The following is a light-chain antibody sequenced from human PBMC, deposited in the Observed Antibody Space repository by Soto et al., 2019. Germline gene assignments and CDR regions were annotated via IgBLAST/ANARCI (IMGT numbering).Light chain of an antibody. J-gene: IGKJ4*01. CDR2: ATS. V-gene: IGKV1-5*01. Sequence: DIQMTQSPSTLSASVGDRFTMTCRFSQSISSWLAWYQQKPGKAPKLLIYATSTLQSGVPSRFSGSGSGTEFTLTISSLQAEDFATYFCQESYTSPAVSFGGGTKVDI. CDR1: QSISSW. CDR3: QESYTSPAVS.